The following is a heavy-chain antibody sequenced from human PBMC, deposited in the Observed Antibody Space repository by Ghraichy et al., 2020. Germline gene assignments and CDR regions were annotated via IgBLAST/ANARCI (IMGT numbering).Heavy chain of an antibody. CDR2: IYNSGRT. D-gene: IGHD2-8*01. Sequence: SETLSLTCTVSGGSISSSSFYWGWIRQPPGKGLEWMGSIYNSGRTYYNPSLKSRVTISVDTSKNQFSLKLRSVTAADTSVYYCARHAGEGLYSPFDYWGQGTLVTVSS. CDR1: GGSISSSSFY. CDR3: ARHAGEGLYSPFDY. V-gene: IGHV4-39*01. J-gene: IGHJ4*02.